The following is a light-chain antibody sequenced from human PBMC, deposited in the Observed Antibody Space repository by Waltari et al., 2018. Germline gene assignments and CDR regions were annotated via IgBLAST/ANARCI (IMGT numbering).Light chain of an antibody. V-gene: IGKV3-20*01. J-gene: IGKJ4*01. Sequence: EIVLTQSPGTLSLSPGERATLSCRASQSVHRNYLAWYQQRPGEAPRLLIYGASSRSTCIPDRFSRSGSGTDFILTISRLWPEDFAVFYCQQYGNSPLTFGGWTKVEIK. CDR2: GAS. CDR1: QSVHRNY. CDR3: QQYGNSPLT.